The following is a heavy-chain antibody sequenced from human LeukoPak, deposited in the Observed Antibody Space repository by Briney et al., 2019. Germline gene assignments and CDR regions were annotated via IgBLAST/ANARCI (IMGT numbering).Heavy chain of an antibody. Sequence: PSETLSPTCTVSGGSISSYYWNWIRQPPGKGLEWIGYISYSGTTNYNPSLKSRVTISVDTSKKQFSLKLTSATAADTAVYYCARGDDYKSTLFDYWGQGTLVTVSS. J-gene: IGHJ4*02. V-gene: IGHV4-59*01. CDR1: GGSISSYY. CDR2: ISYSGTT. CDR3: ARGDDYKSTLFDY. D-gene: IGHD5-12*01.